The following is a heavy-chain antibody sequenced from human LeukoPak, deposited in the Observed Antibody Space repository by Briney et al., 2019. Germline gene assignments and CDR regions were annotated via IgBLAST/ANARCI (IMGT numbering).Heavy chain of an antibody. Sequence: GGSLRFSCAASGFTISSYWMSWVRQAPGKGLEWVANIKQDGSEKYYVDSVKGRFTISRDNAKNSLYLQMNSLRAEDTAVHYCARVLLWFGELFGAFDIWGQGTMVTVSS. CDR2: IKQDGSEK. CDR3: ARVLLWFGELFGAFDI. D-gene: IGHD3-10*01. V-gene: IGHV3-7*01. J-gene: IGHJ3*02. CDR1: GFTISSYW.